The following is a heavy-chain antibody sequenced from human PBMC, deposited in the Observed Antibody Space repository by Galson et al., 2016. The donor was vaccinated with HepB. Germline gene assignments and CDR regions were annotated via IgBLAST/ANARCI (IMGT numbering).Heavy chain of an antibody. CDR2: IFHSGST. J-gene: IGHJ4*02. D-gene: IGHD3-10*01. Sequence: SETLSLTCTVSGDSISSNNYYWSWIRQPPGKGLEWIGSIFHSGSTYYTPSLKSRVSISVDTSKNQFSLNLSSVTAADTAVYYCAGLGIPSLVRGLIIGVVGAYFDYWGQGTLVTVSS. CDR1: GDSISSNNYY. V-gene: IGHV4-39*07. CDR3: AGLGIPSLVRGLIIGVVGAYFDY.